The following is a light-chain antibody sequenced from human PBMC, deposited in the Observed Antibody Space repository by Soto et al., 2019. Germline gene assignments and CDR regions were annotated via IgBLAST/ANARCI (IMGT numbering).Light chain of an antibody. V-gene: IGKV3-15*01. CDR1: QSVSSN. CDR3: QQYNNWPPWT. J-gene: IGKJ1*01. Sequence: EIVMTHSPAALSVAPGERATISCRASQSVSSNLAWYQQNPGQAPRLLIYGASTRATGIPARFSGSGSGTEFTLTISSLQSEDFAVYYCQQYNNWPPWTFGQGTKVDIK. CDR2: GAS.